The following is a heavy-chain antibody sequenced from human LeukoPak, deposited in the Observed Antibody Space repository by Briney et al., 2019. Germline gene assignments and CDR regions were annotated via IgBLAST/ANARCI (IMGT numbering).Heavy chain of an antibody. J-gene: IGHJ4*02. D-gene: IGHD3-22*01. CDR1: GYDFTNYW. Sequence: GESLKISCKASGYDFTNYWIVWVRQTPGKGLEWMGIIFPGDSDARYSPSFQGQVTFSVDKSISTAYLQWSSLQASDTAMYYCARCDRAGFYFHDYWGQGILVAVSS. V-gene: IGHV5-51*01. CDR2: IFPGDSDA. CDR3: ARCDRAGFYFHDY.